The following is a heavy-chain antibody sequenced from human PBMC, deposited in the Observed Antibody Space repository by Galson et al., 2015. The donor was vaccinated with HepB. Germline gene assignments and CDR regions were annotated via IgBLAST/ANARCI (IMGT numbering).Heavy chain of an antibody. D-gene: IGHD3-3*01. Sequence: SVKVSCKASGHTFTGYFIHWVRQAPGHGLEWMGWINPNSGGTNYAQKFQGRLTMTRDTSIRTDYMELSRLRSDDTAVYYCARTCFGVVPTCENGFDIWGQGTMVTVSS. CDR3: ARTCFGVVPTCENGFDI. CDR1: GHTFTGYF. J-gene: IGHJ3*02. V-gene: IGHV1-2*02. CDR2: INPNSGGT.